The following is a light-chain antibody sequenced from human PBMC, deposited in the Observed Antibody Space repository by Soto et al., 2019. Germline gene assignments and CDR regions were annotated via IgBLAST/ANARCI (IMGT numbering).Light chain of an antibody. J-gene: IGKJ4*01. CDR3: QQALSFPLT. V-gene: IGKV1-12*01. CDR1: QGIRSW. Sequence: IQMTQAPSSVSASVGDTVTITCRARQGIRSWLAWYQQKPGTAPKILIYGTSTLRSGVPSRFSGSGSGTHFTLTISDLQPEDFATYFCQQALSFPLTFGGGTKVDMK. CDR2: GTS.